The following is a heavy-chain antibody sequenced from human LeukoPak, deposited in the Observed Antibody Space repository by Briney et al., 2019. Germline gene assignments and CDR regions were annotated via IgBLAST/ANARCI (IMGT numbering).Heavy chain of an antibody. V-gene: IGHV3-53*01. CDR2: IYSGGST. CDR3: AREGATTSFDY. CDR1: GFTVSSNY. D-gene: IGHD1-26*01. J-gene: IGHJ4*02. Sequence: GGSLRLSCAASGFTVSSNYMNWVRQAPGKGLEWVSVIYSGGSTYYADSVRGRFTISRDSSKNTLYLQMNSLRAEDTAVYYCAREGATTSFDYWGQGTLVTVSS.